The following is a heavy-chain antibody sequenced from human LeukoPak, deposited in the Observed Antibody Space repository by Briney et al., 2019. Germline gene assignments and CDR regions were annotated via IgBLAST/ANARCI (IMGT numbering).Heavy chain of an antibody. CDR3: ARRLEADYYDSSGYYSGMDY. J-gene: IGHJ4*02. V-gene: IGHV1-8*01. CDR1: GYTFTSYD. Sequence: ASVKVSCMASGYTFTSYDINWVRRATGQGLEWMGWMNPNSGNTGYAQKFQGRVTMTRNTSISTAYMELSSLRSEDTAVYYCARRLEADYYDSSGYYSGMDYWGQGTLITVSS. CDR2: MNPNSGNT. D-gene: IGHD3-22*01.